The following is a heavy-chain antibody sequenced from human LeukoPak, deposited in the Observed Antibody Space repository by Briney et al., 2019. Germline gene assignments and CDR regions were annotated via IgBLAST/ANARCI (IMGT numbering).Heavy chain of an antibody. J-gene: IGHJ4*02. D-gene: IGHD6-19*01. Sequence: ASVKVSFKAPGYTFTSYDINWVRQATGQGLEWMGWMNPNSGNTGYAQKFQGRVTMTRNTSISTAYMELSSLRSEDTAVCYCARAGVADFDYWGQGTLVTVSS. CDR3: ARAGVADFDY. CDR1: GYTFTSYD. CDR2: MNPNSGNT. V-gene: IGHV1-8*01.